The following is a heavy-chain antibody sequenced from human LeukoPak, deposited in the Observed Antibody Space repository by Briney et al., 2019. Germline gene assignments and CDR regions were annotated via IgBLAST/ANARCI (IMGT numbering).Heavy chain of an antibody. CDR1: GGTFSSYS. D-gene: IGHD3-22*01. Sequence: SVKVSCKASGGTFSSYSISWVRQAPGQGLEWMGVIIPMFGTTTYAQRFQGRVTITADKSTSTAYMELSSLRSEDTAVYYCARSYHYYDSSGYSMGDTFEIWGQGTMVTVSS. CDR2: IIPMFGTT. CDR3: ARSYHYYDSSGYSMGDTFEI. V-gene: IGHV1-69*06. J-gene: IGHJ3*02.